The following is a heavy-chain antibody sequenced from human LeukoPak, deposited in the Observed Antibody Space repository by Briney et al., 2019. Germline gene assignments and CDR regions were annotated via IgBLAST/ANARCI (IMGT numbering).Heavy chain of an antibody. CDR1: GGSFSGYY. CDR3: ARDLRGSAQN. V-gene: IGHV4-34*01. Sequence: SETLSLTCAVYGGSFSGYYWSWIRQPPGKGLEWIGEINHSGSTNYNPSLKSRVTISVDTSKNQFSLKLSSVTAADTAVYYCARDLRGSAQNWGQGTLVTVSS. D-gene: IGHD1-26*01. CDR2: INHSGST. J-gene: IGHJ4*02.